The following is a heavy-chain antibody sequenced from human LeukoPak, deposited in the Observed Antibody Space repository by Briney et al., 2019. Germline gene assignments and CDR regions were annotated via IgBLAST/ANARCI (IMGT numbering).Heavy chain of an antibody. CDR3: ARGKPDKAWRGKHYYYYYMDV. J-gene: IGHJ6*03. D-gene: IGHD1-1*01. V-gene: IGHV4-4*07. Sequence: SETLSLTCTVSGGSISSYYWSWIRQPAGKGLEWIGRIYTSGSTNYNPSLKSRVTMSVDTSKNQFSLKLSSVTAADTAVYYCARGKPDKAWRGKHYYYYYMDVWGKGTTVTVSS. CDR1: GGSISSYY. CDR2: IYTSGST.